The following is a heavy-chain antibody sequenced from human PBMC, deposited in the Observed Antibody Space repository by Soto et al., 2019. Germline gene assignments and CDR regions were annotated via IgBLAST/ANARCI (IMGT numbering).Heavy chain of an antibody. CDR2: ISAYNGNT. J-gene: IGHJ6*03. V-gene: IGHV1-18*01. D-gene: IGHD5-18*01. CDR1: GYTFTSYG. CDR3: ARVVDTAMVTYYYYYMDV. Sequence: ASVKVSCKASGYTFTSYGLSWVRQAPGQGLEWMGWISAYNGNTNYAQKLQGRVTMTTDTSTSTAYMELRSLRSDDTAVYYCARVVDTAMVTYYYYYMDVWGKGTTVTVSS.